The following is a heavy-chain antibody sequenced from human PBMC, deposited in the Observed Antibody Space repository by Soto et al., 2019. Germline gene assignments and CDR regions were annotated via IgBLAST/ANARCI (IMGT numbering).Heavy chain of an antibody. V-gene: IGHV1-18*01. D-gene: IGHD4-17*01. CDR3: AREYGNYGPDY. Sequence: ASVNGSCKASGYTFTTDGIDCVRQAPGQGLEWMGWISGYKGNTNYAQKLQGRVTMTSDTSTNTAYMELRSLRSDDTAVYYCAREYGNYGPDYWGQGTLVTVSS. J-gene: IGHJ4*02. CDR2: ISGYKGNT. CDR1: GYTFTTDG.